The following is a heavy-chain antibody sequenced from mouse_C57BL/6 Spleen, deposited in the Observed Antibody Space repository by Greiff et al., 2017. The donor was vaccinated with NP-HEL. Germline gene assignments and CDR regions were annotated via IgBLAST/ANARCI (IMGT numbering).Heavy chain of an antibody. J-gene: IGHJ4*01. CDR1: GYSFTGYY. CDR2: INPSTGGT. CDR3: ARGHKDAMDY. Sequence: VQLQQSGPELVKPGASVKISCKASGYSFTGYYMNWVKQSPEKSLEWIGEINPSTGGTTYNQKFKAKATLTVDKSSSTAYMQLKSLTSEDSAVYYCARGHKDAMDYWGQGTSVTVSS. V-gene: IGHV1-42*01.